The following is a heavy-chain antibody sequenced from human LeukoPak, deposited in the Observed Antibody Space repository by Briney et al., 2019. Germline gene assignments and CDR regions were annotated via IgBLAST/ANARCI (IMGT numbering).Heavy chain of an antibody. J-gene: IGHJ6*02. CDR1: GFTFSSYG. CDR2: ISYDGSNK. V-gene: IGHV3-33*05. Sequence: GGSLTLSCAAPGFTFSSYGMHWVRQAPGKGLEWVAVISYDGSNKYYADSVKGRFTISRDNSKNTLYLQMNSLRAEDTAVYYCARDYYYGMDVWGQGTTVTVSS. CDR3: ARDYYYGMDV.